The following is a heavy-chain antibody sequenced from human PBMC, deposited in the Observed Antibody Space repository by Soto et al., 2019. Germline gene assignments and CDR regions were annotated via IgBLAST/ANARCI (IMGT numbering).Heavy chain of an antibody. Sequence: QITLKESGPTLVKPTQTLTLTCTFSGFSFTTDGMGVGWILQPPGKALECLALIYWDDDKRYSPSLKSRLTSTKDASRNQVVLTLTNMDPADTATYYWAHLYRAASGTRYYFDYWGQGTLVTVSS. D-gene: IGHD6-13*01. J-gene: IGHJ4*02. CDR3: AHLYRAASGTRYYFDY. CDR2: IYWDDDK. CDR1: GFSFTTDGMG. V-gene: IGHV2-5*02.